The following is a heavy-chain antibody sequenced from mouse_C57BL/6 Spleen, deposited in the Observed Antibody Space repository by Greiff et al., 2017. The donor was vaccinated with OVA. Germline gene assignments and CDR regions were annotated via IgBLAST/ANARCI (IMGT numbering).Heavy chain of an antibody. CDR2: INYDGSST. CDR1: GFTFSDYY. V-gene: IGHV5-16*01. D-gene: IGHD2-2*01. Sequence: EVKVVESEGGLVQPGRSMKLSCTASGFTFSDYYMAWVRQVPEKGLEWVANINYDGSSTYYLDSLKSRFIISRDNAKNILYLQMSSLKSEDTATYYCAREGLGVDYWGQGTTLTVSS. CDR3: AREGLGVDY. J-gene: IGHJ2*01.